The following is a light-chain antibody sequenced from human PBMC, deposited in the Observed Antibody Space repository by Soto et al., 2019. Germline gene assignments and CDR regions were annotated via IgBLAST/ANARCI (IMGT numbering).Light chain of an antibody. Sequence: QTVVTQPPSASGTPGQRVTISCSGSRSNIGNNAVSWYQQFPGTAPKLLIYNNNQRPSGVPDRFSGSKSGTSASLAISGRQSEDEADYYCATWDDSLNARGVFGGGSKLTVL. CDR1: RSNIGNNA. V-gene: IGLV1-44*01. CDR2: NNN. CDR3: ATWDDSLNARGV. J-gene: IGLJ3*02.